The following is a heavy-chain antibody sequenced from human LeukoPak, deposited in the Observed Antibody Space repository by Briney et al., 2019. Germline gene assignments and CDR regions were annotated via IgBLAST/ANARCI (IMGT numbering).Heavy chain of an antibody. J-gene: IGHJ5*02. CDR2: IYPSRST. CDR3: ARGYYDILTGHWFDP. Sequence: SETLSLTCTVSGGSISSGGGYWSWIRQPAGKGLEWIGHIYPSRSTDYNPSLKSRVTISVDTSKNQFSLKLSSVTAADTAVYYCARGYYDILTGHWFDPWSQGTLVTVSS. D-gene: IGHD3-9*01. CDR1: GGSISSGGGY. V-gene: IGHV4-61*09.